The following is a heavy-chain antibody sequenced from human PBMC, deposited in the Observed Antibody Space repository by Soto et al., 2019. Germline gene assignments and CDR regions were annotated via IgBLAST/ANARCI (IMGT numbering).Heavy chain of an antibody. CDR3: ARGLYSDSSSYFDY. CDR2: IYYSGTT. V-gene: IGHV4-30-4*01. J-gene: IGHJ4*02. CDR1: GDSISSGDYY. D-gene: IGHD6-6*01. Sequence: QVQLQESGPGLVKPSQTLSLTCTVSGDSISSGDYYWSWIRQPPGKRLEWIGYIYYSGTTYSRPSLQSRVTISVDTSKNQFSLKLNSVTAADTAVYYCARGLYSDSSSYFDYWGQGTLVPVS.